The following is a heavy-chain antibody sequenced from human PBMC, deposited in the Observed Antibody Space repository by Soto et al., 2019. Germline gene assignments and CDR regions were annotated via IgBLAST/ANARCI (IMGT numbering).Heavy chain of an antibody. D-gene: IGHD2-15*01. CDR3: ARPGYCSGGSCYSRGYFDY. CDR1: GGSISSSSYY. Sequence: QLQLQESGPGLVKPSETLSLTCTVSGGSISSSSYYWGWIRQPPGKGLEWIGSIYYSGSTYYNPSLKIRVTISVDTSKNQFSLKLSSVTAADTAVYYCARPGYCSGGSCYSRGYFDYWGQGTLVTVSS. J-gene: IGHJ4*02. CDR2: IYYSGST. V-gene: IGHV4-39*01.